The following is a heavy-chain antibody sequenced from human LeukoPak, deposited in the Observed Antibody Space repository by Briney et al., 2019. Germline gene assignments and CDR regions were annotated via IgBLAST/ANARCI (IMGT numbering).Heavy chain of an antibody. CDR3: ARGIVVVPAAIRRWWFDP. CDR2: IYYSGST. CDR1: GGSISSYY. J-gene: IGHJ5*02. D-gene: IGHD2-2*02. V-gene: IGHV4-59*01. Sequence: PSETLSLXCTVSGGSISSYYWSWIRQPPGKGLESIGYIYYSGSTNYNPSLKSRVTISVDTSKNQFSLKLSSVTAADTAVYYCARGIVVVPAAIRRWWFDPWGQGTLVTVSS.